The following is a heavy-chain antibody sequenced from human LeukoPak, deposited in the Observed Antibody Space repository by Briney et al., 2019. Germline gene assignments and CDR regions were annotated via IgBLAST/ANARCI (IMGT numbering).Heavy chain of an antibody. CDR3: AREVAEDAEYFQQ. CDR2: IDSSGRT. V-gene: IGHV4-4*07. Sequence: SETLSLTCSVSGGSIRSHNWSWIRQPAGKGLELIGRIDSSGRTNYSPSLKSRLSMSVDTSKNQIFLRLNSVTAADTAVYYCAREVAEDAEYFQQWGQGTLVTVSS. CDR1: GGSIRSHN. J-gene: IGHJ1*01.